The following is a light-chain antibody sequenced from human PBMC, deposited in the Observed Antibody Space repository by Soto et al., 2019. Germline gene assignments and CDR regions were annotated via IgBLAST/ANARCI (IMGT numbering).Light chain of an antibody. J-gene: IGLJ1*01. V-gene: IGLV2-14*01. CDR3: ISYTSISYPHIYV. Sequence: QSALTQPASVSGSPGQSITISCTGTSSDIGGFNYVSWYQQHPGKAPKLLIYEVNNRPSGVSNRFSGSKSDNTASLTISGLQAEDEADYYCISYTSISYPHIYVFGTGTKLTVL. CDR2: EVN. CDR1: SSDIGGFNY.